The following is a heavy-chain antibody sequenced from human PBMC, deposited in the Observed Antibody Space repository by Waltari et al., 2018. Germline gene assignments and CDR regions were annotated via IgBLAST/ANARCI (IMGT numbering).Heavy chain of an antibody. V-gene: IGHV4-31*03. Sequence: QVQLQESGPGLVKPSQTLSLTCTFSGGSISSGGYYWSWIRQHPGKGLGGIGYIYYSGSTYYNPSLKSRVTISVDTSKNQFSLKLSSVTAADTAVYYCARERPQAYCSSTSCFGYYYYMDVWGKGTTVTVSS. CDR3: ARERPQAYCSSTSCFGYYYYMDV. J-gene: IGHJ6*03. CDR1: GGSISSGGYY. D-gene: IGHD2-2*01. CDR2: IYYSGST.